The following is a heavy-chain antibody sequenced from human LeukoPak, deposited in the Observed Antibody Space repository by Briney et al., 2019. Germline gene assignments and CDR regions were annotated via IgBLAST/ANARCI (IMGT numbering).Heavy chain of an antibody. J-gene: IGHJ6*02. Sequence: ASVKVSCKASGYTFTSYYMHWVRQAPGQGLEWMGIINPSGGSTSYAQKFQGRVTMTRDTSTSTVYMELSSLRSEDTAVYYCAREGGSTMVRGGQPYYYYYYGMDVWGQGTTVTVSS. CDR2: INPSGGST. V-gene: IGHV1-46*01. D-gene: IGHD3-10*01. CDR3: AREGGSTMVRGGQPYYYYYYGMDV. CDR1: GYTFTSYY.